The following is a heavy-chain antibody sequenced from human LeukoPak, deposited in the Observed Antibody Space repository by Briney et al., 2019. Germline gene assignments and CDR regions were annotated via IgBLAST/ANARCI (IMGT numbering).Heavy chain of an antibody. D-gene: IGHD6-19*01. CDR2: IYSNGNT. CDR3: ARGLDDY. CDR1: GGSISSSNYY. V-gene: IGHV4-39*07. J-gene: IGHJ4*02. Sequence: SEALSLTCTVSGGSISSSNYYWGWIRQPPGMGLEWIGTIYSNGNTDFNPSLKSRVTISLDTSKNQFSLKLSSMTAADTAVYYCARGLDDYWGQRTLVTVSS.